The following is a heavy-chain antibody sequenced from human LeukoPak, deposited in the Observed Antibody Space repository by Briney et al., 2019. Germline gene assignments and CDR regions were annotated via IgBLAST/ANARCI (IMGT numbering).Heavy chain of an antibody. CDR3: ARDRQDIVVVPAAMRGEFDP. J-gene: IGHJ5*01. CDR1: GYTFTSYG. Sequence: ASVKVSCTASGYTFTSYGISWVRQAPGQGLEWMGWICAYNGNTNYAQKLQGRVTMTTDTSTNTAYMELRSLRSDDTAVYYCARDRQDIVVVPAAMRGEFDPWGQGTLVTVSS. D-gene: IGHD2-2*01. CDR2: ICAYNGNT. V-gene: IGHV1-18*01.